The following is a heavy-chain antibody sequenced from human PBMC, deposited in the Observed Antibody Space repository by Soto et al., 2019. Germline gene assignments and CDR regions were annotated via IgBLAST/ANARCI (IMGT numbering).Heavy chain of an antibody. CDR3: ARHPPRYYYQSSRYSY. D-gene: IGHD3-22*01. CDR2: IIPIFGTA. J-gene: IGHJ4*01. CDR1: GGTFSSYA. V-gene: IGHV1-69*06. Sequence: QVQLVQSGAEVKKPGSSVKVSCKASGGTFSSYAISWVRQAPGQGLEWMGGIIPIFGTANYAQKFQGRVTITADKSTSTASMELSSLRSEDTAVYYCARHPPRYYYQSSRYSYWGQGTLVTVSS.